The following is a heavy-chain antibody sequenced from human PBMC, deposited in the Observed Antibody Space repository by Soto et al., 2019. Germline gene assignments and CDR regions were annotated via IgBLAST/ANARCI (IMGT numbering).Heavy chain of an antibody. V-gene: IGHV3-74*01. CDR1: GFTFSSYW. CDR3: ARALILLPDDYYYMDV. CDR2: INSDGSST. J-gene: IGHJ6*03. Sequence: GGSLRLSCAASGFTFSSYWMHWVRQAPGKGLVWVSRINSDGSSTSYADSVKGRFTISRDNAKNTLYLQMNSLRAEDTAVYYCARALILLPDDYYYMDVWGKGTTVTVSS.